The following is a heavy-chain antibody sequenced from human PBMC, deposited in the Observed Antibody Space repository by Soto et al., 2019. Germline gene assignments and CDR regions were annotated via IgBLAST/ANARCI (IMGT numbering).Heavy chain of an antibody. J-gene: IGHJ4*02. D-gene: IGHD4-4*01. V-gene: IGHV4-59*01. CDR1: GVSISSYY. Sequence: SETLSLTCTVSGVSISSYYWSWIRQPPGKGLEWIGYIYYSGSTNYNPSLKSRVTISVDTSRNQFSLKLTSVTAADTAVYYCARGAHDYSNLVDYWGQGTLVTVSS. CDR2: IYYSGST. CDR3: ARGAHDYSNLVDY.